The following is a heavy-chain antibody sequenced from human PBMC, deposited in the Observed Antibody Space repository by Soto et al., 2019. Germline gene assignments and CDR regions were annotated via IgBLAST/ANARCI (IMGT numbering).Heavy chain of an antibody. Sequence: SETLSLTCTVSGGSISSYYWSWIRQPPGKGLEWIGYIYYSGSTNYNPSLKSRVTISVDTSKNQFSLKLSSVTAADTAVYYCARVDSAANSNNWFDPWGQGTLVTVSS. CDR3: ARVDSAANSNNWFDP. CDR1: GGSISSYY. CDR2: IYYSGST. V-gene: IGHV4-59*01. J-gene: IGHJ5*02. D-gene: IGHD6-13*01.